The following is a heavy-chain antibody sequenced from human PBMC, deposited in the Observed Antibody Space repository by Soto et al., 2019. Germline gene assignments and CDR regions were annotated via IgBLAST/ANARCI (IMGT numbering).Heavy chain of an antibody. Sequence: XESLKISWQASRYTFTNYWIVWVRQMPGGGLEWMGLIFPRDSDTIYSPSFEGQVTISTDNSIDTAYLQWRGMEASDTAIYFCARLGSLLHPIDVWGQGTPVTVSS. CDR2: IFPRDSDT. V-gene: IGHV5-51*01. D-gene: IGHD3-10*01. CDR3: ARLGSLLHPIDV. CDR1: RYTFTNYW. J-gene: IGHJ5*02.